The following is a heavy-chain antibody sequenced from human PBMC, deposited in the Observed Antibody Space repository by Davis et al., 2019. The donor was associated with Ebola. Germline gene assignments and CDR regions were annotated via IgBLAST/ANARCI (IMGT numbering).Heavy chain of an antibody. CDR3: ASFRVVGATGPGDYYYGMDV. CDR2: INAGNGNT. Sequence: AASVKVSCKASGYTFTSYAMHWVRQAPGQRLEWMGWINAGNGNTKYSQKFQGRVTITRDTSASTAYMELSSLRSEDTAVYYCASFRVVGATGPGDYYYGMDVWGQGTTVTVSS. V-gene: IGHV1-3*01. D-gene: IGHD1-26*01. CDR1: GYTFTSYA. J-gene: IGHJ6*02.